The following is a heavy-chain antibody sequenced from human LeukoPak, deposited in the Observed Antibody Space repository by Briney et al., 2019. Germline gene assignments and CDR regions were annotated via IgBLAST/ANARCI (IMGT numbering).Heavy chain of an antibody. Sequence: PSETLSLTCAVYGGSLSNYYWSWIRQPLGRGLEWIGYIYSSGSTNYNPSLKSRVTMSVDTSKNQFSLKVSSVTAADTAVYYCARSTTIFGVVSSAPFDPWGQGTLVTVSS. CDR1: GGSLSNYY. J-gene: IGHJ5*02. V-gene: IGHV4-59*12. D-gene: IGHD3-3*01. CDR3: ARSTTIFGVVSSAPFDP. CDR2: IYSSGST.